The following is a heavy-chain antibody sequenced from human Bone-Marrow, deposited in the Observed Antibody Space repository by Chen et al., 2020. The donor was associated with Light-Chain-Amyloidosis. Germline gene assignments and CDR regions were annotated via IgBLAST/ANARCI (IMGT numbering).Heavy chain of an antibody. Sequence: EVQLEQSGPEVKKPGESLKISCKGSGYTFPNYWIGLVRQMPGKGLEWMGVIYPDDSDARYRPSFEGQVTISADKSITTAYLQWRSLKASDTAMYYCARRRDGYNFDYWGQGTLVTVSS. CDR2: IYPDDSDA. CDR1: GYTFPNYW. CDR3: ARRRDGYNFDY. J-gene: IGHJ4*02. D-gene: IGHD5-12*01. V-gene: IGHV5-51*01.